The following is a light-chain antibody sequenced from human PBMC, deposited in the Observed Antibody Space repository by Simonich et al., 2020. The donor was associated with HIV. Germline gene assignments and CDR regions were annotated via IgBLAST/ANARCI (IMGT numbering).Light chain of an antibody. V-gene: IGLV2-14*01. Sequence: QSALTQPASVSGSPGQSITISCTGTSSDVGGYNYVSWYQQHPGKAPKLMIYDVDKRPSGVSNRFSGSKAGNTASLTISGLQAEDEADYYCLLYYGDSWVFGGGTKLTVL. CDR1: SSDVGGYNY. CDR3: LLYYGDSWV. J-gene: IGLJ3*02. CDR2: DVD.